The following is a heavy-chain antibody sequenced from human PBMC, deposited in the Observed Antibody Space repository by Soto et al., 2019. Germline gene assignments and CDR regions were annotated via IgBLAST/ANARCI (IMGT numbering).Heavy chain of an antibody. D-gene: IGHD2-2*01. CDR3: ASGYAKYRSTSSRQDV. CDR1: GFTFSSYW. J-gene: IGHJ6*04. CDR2: INSDGSST. Sequence: GGSLRLSCAASGFTFSSYWMHWVRQAPGKGLVWVSRINSDGSSTSYADSVKGRFTISRDNAKNTLYLQMNSLRAEDTAVYYCASGYAKYRSTSSRQDVWGKGTTVTVSS. V-gene: IGHV3-74*01.